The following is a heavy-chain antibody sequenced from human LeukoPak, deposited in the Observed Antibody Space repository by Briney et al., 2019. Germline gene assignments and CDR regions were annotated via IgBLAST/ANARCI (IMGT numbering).Heavy chain of an antibody. Sequence: GGSLEISWKGSGSLFTTYWIGWVRQVPGKGLEWMGIIYPGDSDTRYSPSCQGQVTISADKSISTAYLQWSSLKASDTAMYYCARGPARVAGTNFDLWGRGTLVTVSS. J-gene: IGHJ2*01. D-gene: IGHD6-19*01. CDR1: GSLFTTYW. V-gene: IGHV5-51*01. CDR3: ARGPARVAGTNFDL. CDR2: IYPGDSDT.